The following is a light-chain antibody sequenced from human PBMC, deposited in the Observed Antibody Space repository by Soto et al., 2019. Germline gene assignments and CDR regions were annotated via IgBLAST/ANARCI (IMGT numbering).Light chain of an antibody. CDR3: LLYYGDAQV. CDR1: TGAVTSGSY. Sequence: QAVVTQEPSLTVSPGGTVTLTCASSTGAVTSGSYPNWLQQKPGQAPRALIYSTSYKHSWTPARFSGSLLGGKAALTLSGVQPEDEVDYYCLLYYGDAQVFGGGTKLTVL. J-gene: IGLJ2*01. CDR2: STS. V-gene: IGLV7-43*01.